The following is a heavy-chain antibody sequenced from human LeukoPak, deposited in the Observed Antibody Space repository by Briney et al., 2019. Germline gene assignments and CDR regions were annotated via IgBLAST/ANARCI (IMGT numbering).Heavy chain of an antibody. J-gene: IGHJ4*02. CDR2: ISGSGGST. V-gene: IGHV3-23*01. CDR1: GYTVSSNY. CDR3: AKESPFFDY. Sequence: PGGSLRLSCAASGYTVSSNYMSWVRQAPGKGLEWVSVISGSGGSTYYADSVKGRFTISRDNSKNTLYLQMNSLRAEDTAVYYCAKESPFFDYWGQGTLVTVSS.